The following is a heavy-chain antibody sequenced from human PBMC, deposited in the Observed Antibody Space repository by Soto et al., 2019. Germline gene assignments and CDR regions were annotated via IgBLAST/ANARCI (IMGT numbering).Heavy chain of an antibody. Sequence: PSETLSLTCTVSGDSISSSSYYWGWIRQPPGKGLEWIGSIYYSGSTYYNPSLKSRVTISVDTSKNQFSLKLSSVTAADTAVYYCSRHGILEWTRNWFDNWGQGTLVTVSS. V-gene: IGHV4-39*01. CDR1: GDSISSSSYY. J-gene: IGHJ5*02. CDR3: SRHGILEWTRNWFDN. D-gene: IGHD3-3*01. CDR2: IYYSGST.